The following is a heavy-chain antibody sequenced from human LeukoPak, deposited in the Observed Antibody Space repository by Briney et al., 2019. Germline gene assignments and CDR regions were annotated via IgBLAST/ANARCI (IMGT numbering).Heavy chain of an antibody. V-gene: IGHV3-53*01. CDR1: GFMFSSYA. J-gene: IGHJ4*02. D-gene: IGHD3-10*01. CDR3: ARASRLYGSGSYYDY. CDR2: IYSGGST. Sequence: GGSLRLSCAASGFMFSSYAMSWVRQAPGKGLEWVSVIYSGGSTYYADSVKGRFTISRDNSKNTLYLQMNSLRAEDTAVYYCARASRLYGSGSYYDYWGQGTLVTVSS.